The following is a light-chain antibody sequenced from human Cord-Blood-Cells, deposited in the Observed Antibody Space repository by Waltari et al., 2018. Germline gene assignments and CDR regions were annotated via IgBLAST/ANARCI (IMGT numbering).Light chain of an antibody. J-gene: IGKJ1*01. CDR3: QQYYSTPQT. CDR2: WAS. CDR1: QSVLYSSNNKNY. Sequence: DIVMTQSPDSLAVSLGERANIICKSSQSVLYSSNNKNYLAWYQQKPGQPPKLLIYWASTRESGVPDRFSGSGSGTDFTLTISSLQAEDVAVYYCQQYYSTPQTFGQGTKVEIK. V-gene: IGKV4-1*01.